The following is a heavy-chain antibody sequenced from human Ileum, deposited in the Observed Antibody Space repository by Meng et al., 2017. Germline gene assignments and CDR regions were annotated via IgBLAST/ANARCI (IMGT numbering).Heavy chain of an antibody. CDR3: ARVSYNKGSPRFDS. J-gene: IGHJ4*02. CDR2: IYESGTT. D-gene: IGHD1-14*01. V-gene: IGHV4-4*02. Sequence: QVQLQESGPGLVKPSETLSLSCAVSCDLIRNGNWWSWVRQPPGKGLEWIGEIYESGTTNYNPSLKSRVTISVDKSKNEFSLKLSSVTAADTALYYCARVSYNKGSPRFDSWGQGTLVTVSS. CDR1: CDLIRNGNW.